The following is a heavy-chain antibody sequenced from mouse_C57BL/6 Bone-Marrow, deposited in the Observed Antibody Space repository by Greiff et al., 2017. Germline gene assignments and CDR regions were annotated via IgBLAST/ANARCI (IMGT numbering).Heavy chain of an antibody. CDR2: ISSGSSTI. D-gene: IGHD2-3*01. CDR1: GFTFSDYG. Sequence: EVMLVESGGGLVKPGGSLKLSCAASGFTFSDYGMHWVRQAPEKGLEWVAYISSGSSTIYYADTVKGRFTISRDNAKNTLFLQMTSLRSEDTAMYYCARGGLLLWYFDVWGTGTTVTVSS. CDR3: ARGGLLLWYFDV. V-gene: IGHV5-17*01. J-gene: IGHJ1*03.